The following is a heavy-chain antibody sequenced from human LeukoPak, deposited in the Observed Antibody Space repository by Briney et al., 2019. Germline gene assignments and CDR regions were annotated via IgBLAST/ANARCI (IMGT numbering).Heavy chain of an antibody. J-gene: IGHJ6*02. V-gene: IGHV3-66*02. Sequence: PSETLSLTCTVSGGSISSYYWSWVRQAPGKGLEWVSVIYSGGSTYYADSVKGRFTISRDNSKNTLYLQMNSLRAEDTAVYYCASPSGDYDFWSGYYYGMDVWGQGTTVTVSS. D-gene: IGHD3-3*01. CDR2: IYSGGST. CDR3: ASPSGDYDFWSGYYYGMDV. CDR1: GGSISSYY.